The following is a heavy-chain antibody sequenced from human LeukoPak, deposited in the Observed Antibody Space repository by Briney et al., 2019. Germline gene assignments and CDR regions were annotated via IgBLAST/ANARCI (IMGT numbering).Heavy chain of an antibody. D-gene: IGHD1-1*01. V-gene: IGHV1-3*04. CDR1: GYTFTDYV. Sequence: GASVKVSCKASGYTFTDYVIHWVRQAPGQRLEWMGWISTGSANRKYSQKFQGRVTMTRDTSITTAYMELSSLRSDDTAVYYCASWDWNPNYYFDYWGQGTLVTVSS. CDR3: ASWDWNPNYYFDY. CDR2: ISTGSANR. J-gene: IGHJ4*02.